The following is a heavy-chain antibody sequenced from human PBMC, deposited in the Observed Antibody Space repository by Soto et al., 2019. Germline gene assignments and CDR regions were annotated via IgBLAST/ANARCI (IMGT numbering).Heavy chain of an antibody. CDR2: INHSGST. J-gene: IGHJ4*02. CDR1: GGSFSGYY. Sequence: QVQLQQWGAGLLKPSETLSLTCAVYGGSFSGYYWSWIRQPPGKGLEWIGEINHSGSTNYNPSLKRRVTISVDTSKNQFSLKLSSVTAADTAVYYCARGRGYSYGRNYDYWGQGTLVTVSS. D-gene: IGHD5-18*01. CDR3: ARGRGYSYGRNYDY. V-gene: IGHV4-34*01.